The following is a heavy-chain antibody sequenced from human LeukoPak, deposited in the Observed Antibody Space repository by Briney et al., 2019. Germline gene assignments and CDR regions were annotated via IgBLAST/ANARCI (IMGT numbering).Heavy chain of an antibody. J-gene: IGHJ4*02. V-gene: IGHV3-9*01. Sequence: GGSLSLSCAASRFTFDDYAMHWVRQAPEKGLEWVSGISWNSGSIGYADSVKGRFTISRDNAKNSLYLQMNSLRAEDTALYYCAKGSAAGSPPRDYWGQGTLVTVSS. D-gene: IGHD6-13*01. CDR1: RFTFDDYA. CDR2: ISWNSGSI. CDR3: AKGSAAGSPPRDY.